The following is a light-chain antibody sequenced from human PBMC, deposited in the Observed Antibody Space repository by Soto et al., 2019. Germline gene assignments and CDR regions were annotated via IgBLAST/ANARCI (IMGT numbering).Light chain of an antibody. CDR3: CSYAGSNNLV. CDR1: SSDVGGYNY. J-gene: IGLJ3*02. Sequence: QSALTQPPSASGSPGQSVTISCTGTSSDVGGYNYVSWFQQHPGKAPKLMIHEVSKRPSGVPDRFSGSKSGNTASLTVSGLQTEDEADYYCCSYAGSNNLVFGGGTKLTVL. V-gene: IGLV2-8*01. CDR2: EVS.